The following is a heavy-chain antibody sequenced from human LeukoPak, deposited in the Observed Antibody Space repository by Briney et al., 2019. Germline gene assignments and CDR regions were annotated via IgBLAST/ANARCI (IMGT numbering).Heavy chain of an antibody. CDR3: AREGMYYDILTGYVQFSFDI. D-gene: IGHD3-9*01. V-gene: IGHV4-39*07. J-gene: IGHJ3*02. CDR2: IYYSGST. CDR1: GGSISSSSYY. Sequence: SETLSLTCTVSGGSISSSSYYWGWIRQPPGKGLEWIGSIYYSGSTYYNPSLKSRVTISVDTSKNQFSLKLSSVTAADTAVYYCAREGMYYDILTGYVQFSFDIWGQGTMVTVSS.